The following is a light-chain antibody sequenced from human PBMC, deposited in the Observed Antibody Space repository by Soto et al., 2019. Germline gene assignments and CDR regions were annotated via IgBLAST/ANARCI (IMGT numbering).Light chain of an antibody. Sequence: QSVLTQPPSVSGSPGQSVTISCTGDVGSYRRVSWYQQPPGTAPKLMIYEVSNRPSGVPDRFSGSKSGNTASLTISGLQAEDEGGYYCSLYTSSSTFVFGTGTKVTVL. V-gene: IGLV2-18*01. J-gene: IGLJ1*01. CDR3: SLYTSSSTFV. CDR1: VGSYRR. CDR2: EVS.